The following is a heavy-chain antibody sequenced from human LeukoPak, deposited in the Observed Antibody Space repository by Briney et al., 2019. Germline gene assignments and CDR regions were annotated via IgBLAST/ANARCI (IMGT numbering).Heavy chain of an antibody. Sequence: GGSLRLSCAASGFTFSVYWMTWVRQAPGKGLEWVANIKEDGREKYYVDSVKGRFTISRDNAKNSLYLQMNGLRAEDTAMYFCTSHDGIYFPHWGQGTLVTVSS. V-gene: IGHV3-7*01. CDR2: IKEDGREK. CDR1: GFTFSVYW. CDR3: TSHDGIYFPH. D-gene: IGHD4-23*01. J-gene: IGHJ1*01.